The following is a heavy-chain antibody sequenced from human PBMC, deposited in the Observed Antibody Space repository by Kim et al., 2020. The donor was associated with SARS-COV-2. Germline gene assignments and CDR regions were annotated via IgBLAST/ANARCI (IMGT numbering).Heavy chain of an antibody. J-gene: IGHJ4*02. CDR1: GYTFTSYA. Sequence: ASVKVSCKASGYTFTSYAMHWVRQAPGQRLEWMGWINAGNGNTKYSQKFQGRVTITRDTSASTAYMELSSLRSEDTAVYYCARYFDWRQKRLDYWGQGTLVTVSS. CDR3: ARYFDWRQKRLDY. CDR2: INAGNGNT. D-gene: IGHD3-9*01. V-gene: IGHV1-3*01.